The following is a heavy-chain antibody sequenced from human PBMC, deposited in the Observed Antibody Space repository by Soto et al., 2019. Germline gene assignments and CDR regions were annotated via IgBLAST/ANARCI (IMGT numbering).Heavy chain of an antibody. CDR1: GFTCSNAW. J-gene: IGHJ4*02. CDR2: IISKSEGGRT. Sequence: EVQLVESGGGLVEPGGSLRLSCAASGFTCSNAWMIWVRQVPGKGLELVGRIISKSEGGRTDYAAPVKGRCTVSRDDSRNTLFLEMSSVTTEDTGIYYGDILYEAETGRHVCDKWGRGALVTVSS. CDR3: DILYEAETGRHVCDK. D-gene: IGHD2-15*01. V-gene: IGHV3-15*07.